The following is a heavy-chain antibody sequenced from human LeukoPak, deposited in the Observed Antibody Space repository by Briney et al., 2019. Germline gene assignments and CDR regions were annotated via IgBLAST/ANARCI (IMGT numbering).Heavy chain of an antibody. CDR1: GFTFSSYA. Sequence: GGSLRLSCAASGFTFSSYAMHWVRQVPGKGLEWVSVISGSGDNTYYADSVKGRFTISRDNSKNMLYLQMNGLRAEDTAVYYCAKWKYSNSGIDDYWGQGTLVTVSS. V-gene: IGHV3-23*01. D-gene: IGHD6-6*01. J-gene: IGHJ4*02. CDR3: AKWKYSNSGIDDY. CDR2: ISGSGDNT.